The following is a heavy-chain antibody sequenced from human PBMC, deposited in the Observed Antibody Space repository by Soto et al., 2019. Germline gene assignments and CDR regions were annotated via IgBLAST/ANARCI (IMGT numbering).Heavy chain of an antibody. CDR2: IYYSGST. V-gene: IGHV4-31*03. CDR1: GGSISSGGYY. J-gene: IGHJ4*02. D-gene: IGHD2-8*01. CDR3: ARATYCTNGVCYAFDY. Sequence: QVQLQESGPGLVKPSQTLSVTCTVSGGSISSGGYYWSWIRQHPGKGLEWIGYIYYSGSTYYNPSLKSRVTISVDTSKNQFSLKLSSVTAADTAVYYCARATYCTNGVCYAFDYRGQGTLVTVSS.